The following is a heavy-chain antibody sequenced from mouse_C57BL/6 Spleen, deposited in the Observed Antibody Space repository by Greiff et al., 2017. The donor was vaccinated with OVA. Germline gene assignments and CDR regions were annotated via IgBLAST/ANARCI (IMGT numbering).Heavy chain of an antibody. CDR2: IDPSDSET. CDR1: GYTFTSYW. J-gene: IGHJ3*01. V-gene: IGHV1-52*01. Sequence: QVQLQQPGAELVRPGSSVKLSCKASGYTFTSYWMHWVKQRPIQGLEWIGNIDPSDSETHYNPKFKDKATFPVDQSSSTAYMQLSSLKSEDSAVYYCAREGNYGSGFAYWGQGTLVTVSA. D-gene: IGHD2-1*01. CDR3: AREGNYGSGFAY.